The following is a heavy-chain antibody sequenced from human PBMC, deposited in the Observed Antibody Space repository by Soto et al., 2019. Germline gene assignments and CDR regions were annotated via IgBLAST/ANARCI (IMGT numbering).Heavy chain of an antibody. J-gene: IGHJ4*02. V-gene: IGHV1-46*03. D-gene: IGHD2-15*01. CDR3: ARVYCSGGGCYSIDY. CDR2: INPSGST. Sequence: QVQLVQSGAEVKKPGASVKVSCKASGYTFTSYYLHWVRQAPGQGLEWMGIINPSGSTTYAQKFQGRVTMXXEXSLXTVYMELSSLRSEDTAVYYCARVYCSGGGCYSIDYWGQGTLVTVSS. CDR1: GYTFTSYY.